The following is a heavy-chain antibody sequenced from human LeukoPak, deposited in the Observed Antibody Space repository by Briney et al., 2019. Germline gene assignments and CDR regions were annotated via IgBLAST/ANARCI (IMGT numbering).Heavy chain of an antibody. V-gene: IGHV1-46*01. D-gene: IGHD6-13*01. CDR2: FNPTGGRT. CDR1: EDTFTSHY. Sequence: ASVKVSCKASEDTFTSHYMHWVRQAPGQGLEWMGFFNPTGGRTAYAQKFQGRLTMARDMSTSTLYMDLSSLTSEDTAVYYCARDSYSSWFDPWGQGTLVTVSS. CDR3: ARDSYSSWFDP. J-gene: IGHJ5*02.